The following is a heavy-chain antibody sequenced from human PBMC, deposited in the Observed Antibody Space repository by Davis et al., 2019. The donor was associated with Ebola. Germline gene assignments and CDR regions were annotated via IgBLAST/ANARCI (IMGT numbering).Heavy chain of an antibody. D-gene: IGHD6-6*01. V-gene: IGHV3-23*01. J-gene: IGHJ4*02. CDR2: ISRSGGST. CDR3: ARGGPYSSSRFGGYFDF. CDR1: GFTFSSYA. Sequence: GESLKISCAASGFTFSSYAMSWVRQAPGKGLEWVSAISRSGGSTYYADSVKGRFTVSRDNSKNTLYLQMNSLRAEDTAVYYCARGGPYSSSRFGGYFDFWGQGTLVTASS.